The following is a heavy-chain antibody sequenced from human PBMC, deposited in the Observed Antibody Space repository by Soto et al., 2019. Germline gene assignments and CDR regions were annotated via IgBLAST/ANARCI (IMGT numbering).Heavy chain of an antibody. Sequence: QVVLQESGPGLVKPSETLSLTCSVSGRSITSYYWSWVRQPPGTGLEWIGYIYDTGITSQNPSLKRRITMSADTSENQFSLMLTSVPGADTAVYYCARTYDSNGYANEFDSWGQEILVTVTS. J-gene: IGHJ4*02. D-gene: IGHD3-22*01. CDR2: IYDTGIT. CDR1: GRSITSYY. CDR3: ARTYDSNGYANEFDS. V-gene: IGHV4-59*12.